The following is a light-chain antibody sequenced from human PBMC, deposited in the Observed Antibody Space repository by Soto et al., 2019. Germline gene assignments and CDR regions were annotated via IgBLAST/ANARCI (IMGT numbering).Light chain of an antibody. V-gene: IGKV4-1*01. CDR2: WAY. CDR3: QHDYTTPTIT. Sequence: DIVMTQSPDSLAMSLGERATINCKSSQSVLYTLNKRNYLSWYQQKPGQPPKLLIYWAYTRDSGVPDRFSGCGSGTEFNLTISSLQAEDASVYYCQHDYTTPTITFGQATRLEIK. J-gene: IGKJ5*01. CDR1: QSVLYTLNKRNY.